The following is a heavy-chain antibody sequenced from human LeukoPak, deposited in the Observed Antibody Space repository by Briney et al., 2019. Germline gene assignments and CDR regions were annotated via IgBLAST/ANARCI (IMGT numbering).Heavy chain of an antibody. V-gene: IGHV1-24*01. Sequence: ASVKVSCKVSGYTLTKLSMHWVRQAPGKGLEWMGGFDPEDGETIYAQKFQGRVTMTEDTSTDTAYMELSSLRSEDTAVYYCATTYYDSSGCYLPPDYWGQGTLVTVSS. D-gene: IGHD3-22*01. CDR1: GYTLTKLS. CDR3: ATTYYDSSGCYLPPDY. CDR2: FDPEDGET. J-gene: IGHJ4*02.